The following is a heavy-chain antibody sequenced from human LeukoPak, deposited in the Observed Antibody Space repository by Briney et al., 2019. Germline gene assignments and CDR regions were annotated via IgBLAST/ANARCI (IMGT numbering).Heavy chain of an antibody. CDR3: AKNGAGYFDSYYYYYMDV. CDR1: GFTFSDYD. D-gene: IGHD3-9*01. V-gene: IGHV3-30*02. Sequence: PGGSLRLSCSASGFTFSDYDMHWVRQAPGKGLEWVAFIRYDGNNEYYADSVKGRFTISRDNSKNTLYLQMNSLGPEDTAIYYCAKNGAGYFDSYYYYYMDVWGKGTTVTISS. J-gene: IGHJ6*03. CDR2: IRYDGNNE.